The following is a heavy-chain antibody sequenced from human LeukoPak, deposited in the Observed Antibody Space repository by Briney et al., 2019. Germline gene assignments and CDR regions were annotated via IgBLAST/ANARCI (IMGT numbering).Heavy chain of an antibody. CDR2: INHSGST. CDR1: GGSFSGYY. CDR3: ARQQWLRVWDY. D-gene: IGHD6-19*01. V-gene: IGHV4-34*01. Sequence: SETLSLTCAVYGGSFSGYYWSLIRQPPGKGLEWIGEINHSGSTNYNPSLKSRVTISVDTSKNQFSLKLSSVTAADTAVYYCARQQWLRVWDYWGQGTLVTVSS. J-gene: IGHJ4*02.